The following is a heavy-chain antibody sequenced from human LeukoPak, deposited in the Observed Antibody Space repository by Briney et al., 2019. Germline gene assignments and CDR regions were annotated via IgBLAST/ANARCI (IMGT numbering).Heavy chain of an antibody. J-gene: IGHJ4*02. CDR3: PPWRITGSANFRY. V-gene: IGHV1-24*01. CDR2: FDPEDGET. CDR1: GGSLSELS. Sequence: GASVSVSCTASGGSLSELSMRLVRQAPGKGLEWMGGFDPEDGETIYAQKFQGRVTITEDTSTDTAYMDPRRLSSVPTAVYSCPPWRITGSANFRYWGQGTLVTVSS. D-gene: IGHD1-20*01.